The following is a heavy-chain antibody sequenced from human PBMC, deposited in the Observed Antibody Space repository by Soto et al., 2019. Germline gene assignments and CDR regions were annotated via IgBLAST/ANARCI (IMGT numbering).Heavy chain of an antibody. J-gene: IGHJ6*02. CDR1: GGTFSSYA. Sequence: SVKVSCKASGGTFSSYAISWVRQAPGQGLEWMGGIIPILGTANYAQKFQGRVTITADKSTSTAYMELSSLRSEDTAVYYCARAPREGDFWSGYHYYGMDVWGQGTTVTVSS. D-gene: IGHD3-3*01. V-gene: IGHV1-69*10. CDR3: ARAPREGDFWSGYHYYGMDV. CDR2: IIPILGTA.